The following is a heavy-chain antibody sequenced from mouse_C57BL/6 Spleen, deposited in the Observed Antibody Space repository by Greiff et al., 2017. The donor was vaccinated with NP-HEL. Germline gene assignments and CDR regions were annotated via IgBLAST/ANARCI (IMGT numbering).Heavy chain of an antibody. D-gene: IGHD2-1*01. Sequence: DVMLVESGEGLVKPGGSLKLSCAASGFTFSSYAMSWVRQTPEKRLEWVAYISSGGDYIYYADTVKGRFTISRDNARNTLYLQMSSLKSEDTAMYYCTSAYGNYESFAYWGQGTLVTVSA. V-gene: IGHV5-9-1*02. CDR3: TSAYGNYESFAY. J-gene: IGHJ3*01. CDR2: ISSGGDYI. CDR1: GFTFSSYA.